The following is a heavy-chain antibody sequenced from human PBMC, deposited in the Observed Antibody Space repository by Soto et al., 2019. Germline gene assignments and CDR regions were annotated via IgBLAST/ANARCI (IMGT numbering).Heavy chain of an antibody. CDR1: GGSFSGYY. V-gene: IGHV4-34*01. Sequence: PSETLSLTCAVYGGSFSGYYWTWIRQSPGKGLEWIGQISYSGSTNYNPSLKSRVFISIGTSNNQFFLELTSVTAADTAVYYCARGTREAEYFQHWGQGTLVTVSS. CDR2: ISYSGST. CDR3: ARGTREAEYFQH. J-gene: IGHJ1*01.